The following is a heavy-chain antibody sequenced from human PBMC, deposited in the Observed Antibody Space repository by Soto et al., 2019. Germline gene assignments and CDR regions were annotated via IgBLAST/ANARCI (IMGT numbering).Heavy chain of an antibody. CDR2: IIPIFGTA. V-gene: IGHV1-69*13. D-gene: IGHD1-26*01. CDR3: ARTIVPNDAFDI. CDR1: GVTFSSYA. Sequence: ASVRVSCKASGVTFSSYAISWVRQAPGQGLEWMGGIIPIFGTANYAQKFQGRVTITADESTSTAYMELSSLRSEDTAVYYCARTIVPNDAFDIWGQGTMVTVSS. J-gene: IGHJ3*02.